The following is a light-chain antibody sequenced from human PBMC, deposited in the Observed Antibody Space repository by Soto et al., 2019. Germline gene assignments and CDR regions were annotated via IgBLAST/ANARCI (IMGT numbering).Light chain of an antibody. CDR3: QQRSNWPPIT. CDR2: GVS. Sequence: ELVLTPSPGTLSLSPGERATLSCRASQSLSSRNLAWYQQKPGQAPRPLIYGVSSRATGIPDRFSGSGSGTDFTLTISRLEPEDFAVYYCQQRSNWPPITFGQGTRLEI. V-gene: IGKV3D-20*02. CDR1: QSLSSRN. J-gene: IGKJ5*01.